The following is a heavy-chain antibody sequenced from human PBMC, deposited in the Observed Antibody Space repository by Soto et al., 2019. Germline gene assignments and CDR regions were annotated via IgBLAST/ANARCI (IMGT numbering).Heavy chain of an antibody. V-gene: IGHV3-33*01. CDR3: ARDGAYHYDFWSGYYSPYYFDY. Sequence: GGSLRLSCAASGFTFSSYGMHWVRQAPGKGLEWVAVIWYDGSNKYYADSVKGRFTISRDNSKNTLYLQMNSLRAEDTAVYYCARDGAYHYDFWSGYYSPYYFDYWGQGTLVTVSS. D-gene: IGHD3-3*01. J-gene: IGHJ4*02. CDR1: GFTFSSYG. CDR2: IWYDGSNK.